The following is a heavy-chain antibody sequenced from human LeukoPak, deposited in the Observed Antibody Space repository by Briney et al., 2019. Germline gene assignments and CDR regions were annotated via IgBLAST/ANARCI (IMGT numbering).Heavy chain of an antibody. V-gene: IGHV3-23*01. CDR3: GGRTGSGSFYDY. CDR2: ISGGGDET. D-gene: IGHD3-10*01. J-gene: IGHJ4*02. CDR1: GFTFSSYA. Sequence: GGSLRLSCAASGFTFSSYAMSWVRQAPGKGLEWVSSISGGGDETYYADSMRGRFTISRDNSKNTPYLQMNSLRAEDTAVYYCGGRTGSGSFYDYWGQGTLVTVSS.